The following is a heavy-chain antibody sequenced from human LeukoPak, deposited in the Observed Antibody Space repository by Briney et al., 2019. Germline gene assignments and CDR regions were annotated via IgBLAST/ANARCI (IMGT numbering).Heavy chain of an antibody. Sequence: ASVKVSCEASGYTFTSYAMHWVRQAPGQRLEWMGWINAGNGNTKYSQKFQGRVTITRDTSASTAYMELSSLRSEDTAVYYCARGHCSGGSCYVVFDYWGQGTLVTVSS. CDR3: ARGHCSGGSCYVVFDY. J-gene: IGHJ4*02. CDR1: GYTFTSYA. V-gene: IGHV1-3*01. CDR2: INAGNGNT. D-gene: IGHD2-15*01.